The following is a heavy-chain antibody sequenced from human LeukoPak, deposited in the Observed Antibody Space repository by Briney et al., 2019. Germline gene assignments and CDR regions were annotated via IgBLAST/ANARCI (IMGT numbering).Heavy chain of an antibody. V-gene: IGHV3-23*01. CDR1: GVIISSYA. CDR3: AKDRVSPGFNWFDP. D-gene: IGHD2/OR15-2a*01. CDR2: INGRGDNT. Sequence: PGGSLRLSCAASGVIISSYAMSWVRQAPGKWLEWVSAINGRGDNTYYADFVKGRFTISRDNSKSTVYLQMNSLRTEDTAVYYCAKDRVSPGFNWFDPWGQGTLVTVSS. J-gene: IGHJ5*02.